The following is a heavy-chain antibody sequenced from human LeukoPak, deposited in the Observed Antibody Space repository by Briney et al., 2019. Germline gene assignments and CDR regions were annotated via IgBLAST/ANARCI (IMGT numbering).Heavy chain of an antibody. CDR2: ISAYNGNT. D-gene: IGHD2-2*01. V-gene: IGHV1-18*01. Sequence: ASVKVSCKASGYTFTSYGISWVRQAPGQGLEWMGWISAYNGNTNYAQKLQGRATMTTDTSTSTAYMELRSLRSDDTAVYYCARGPYQLLPGSAFDIWGQGTMVTVSS. CDR3: ARGPYQLLPGSAFDI. CDR1: GYTFTSYG. J-gene: IGHJ3*02.